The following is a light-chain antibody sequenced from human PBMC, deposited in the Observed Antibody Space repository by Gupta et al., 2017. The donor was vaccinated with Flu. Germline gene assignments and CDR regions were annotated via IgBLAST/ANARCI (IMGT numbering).Light chain of an antibody. CDR2: GAS. CDR1: QSVNNNY. J-gene: IGKJ1*01. V-gene: IGKV3-20*01. CDR3: QQYATLPWT. Sequence: EIVLTQSPGTLSLSPGERATLSCRASQSVNNNYLAWFHQKPGQAPRLLIYGASTRATGIPDRFSGSGSGTDFTLTISGLEPEDLAVYYWQQYATLPWTFGQGTKVEIK.